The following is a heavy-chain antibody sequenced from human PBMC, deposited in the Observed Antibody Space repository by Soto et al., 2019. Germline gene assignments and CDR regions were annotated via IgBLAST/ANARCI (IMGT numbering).Heavy chain of an antibody. Sequence: LRLSCAASGFTFSSYDMHWVRQATGKGLEWVSAIGTAGDTYYPGSVKGRFTISRENAENSLYLQMNSLRAGDTAVYYCARGYNGHQDKALRYWFDPWGQGTLVTVSS. CDR2: IGTAGDT. D-gene: IGHD5-12*01. CDR1: GFTFSSYD. V-gene: IGHV3-13*01. J-gene: IGHJ5*02. CDR3: ARGYNGHQDKALRYWFDP.